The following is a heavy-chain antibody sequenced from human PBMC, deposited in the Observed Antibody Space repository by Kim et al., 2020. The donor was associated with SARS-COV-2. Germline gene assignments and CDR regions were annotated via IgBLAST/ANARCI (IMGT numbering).Heavy chain of an antibody. CDR3: ATDIAVAGPFDY. Sequence: IYAQKFQGRVTMTEDTSTDTAYMELSSLRSEDTAVYYCATDIAVAGPFDYWGQGTLVTVSS. J-gene: IGHJ4*02. V-gene: IGHV1-24*01. D-gene: IGHD6-19*01.